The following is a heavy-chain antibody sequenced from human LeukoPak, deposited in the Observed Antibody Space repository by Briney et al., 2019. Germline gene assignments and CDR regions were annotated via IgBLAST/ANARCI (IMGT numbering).Heavy chain of an antibody. J-gene: IGHJ4*02. CDR2: ISYDGSNK. Sequence: GRSLRLSCAASGFTFSSYAMHWVRQAPGKGLEWVAVISYDGSNKYYADSVKGRFTISRDNSKNTLYLQMNSLRAEDTAVYYCARAGGSYHLPNAVEYWGQGTLVTVSS. V-gene: IGHV3-30-3*01. CDR1: GFTFSSYA. CDR3: ARAGGSYHLPNAVEY. D-gene: IGHD1-26*01.